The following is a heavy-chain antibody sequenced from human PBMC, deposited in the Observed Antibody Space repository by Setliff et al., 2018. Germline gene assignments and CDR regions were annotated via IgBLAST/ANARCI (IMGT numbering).Heavy chain of an antibody. CDR3: ARVAAAGPSILYMDV. CDR2: ISVYNGDT. D-gene: IGHD6-13*01. V-gene: IGHV1-18*01. CDR1: GYTFRNYA. Sequence: ASVKVSCKASGYTFRNYAFAWVRQAPGQGLEWVGWISVYNGDTNYARKFQGRVTLTTDTSTSTAYMELRSLRSDDTAVYYCARVAAAGPSILYMDVWGKGTTVTVSS. J-gene: IGHJ6*03.